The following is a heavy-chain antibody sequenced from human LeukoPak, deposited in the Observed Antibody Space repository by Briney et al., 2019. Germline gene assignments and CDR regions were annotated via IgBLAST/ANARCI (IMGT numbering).Heavy chain of an antibody. V-gene: IGHV3-11*06. D-gene: IGHD2-2*01. CDR2: ISSSSSYT. CDR1: GFTFSDYY. J-gene: IGHJ4*02. CDR3: ARVCSSTSCSDC. Sequence: AGSLRLSCAASGFTFSDYYMSWIRQAPGKGLEWVSYISSSSSYTNYADSVKGRFTISRDNAKNSLYLQMNSLRAEDTAVYYCARVCSSTSCSDCWGQGTLVTISS.